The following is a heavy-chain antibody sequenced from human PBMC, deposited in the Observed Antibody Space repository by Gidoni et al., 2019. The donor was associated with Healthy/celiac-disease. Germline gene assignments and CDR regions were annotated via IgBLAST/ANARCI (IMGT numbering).Heavy chain of an antibody. CDR1: GGSISSSSYY. D-gene: IGHD2-21*02. CDR3: ARDAGAYGGNSAYDY. Sequence: QLQLQESGPGLVKPSETLSLTCTVSGGSISSSSYYWGWIRQPPGKGLEWIGSIYYSGSTYYNPSLKSRVTISVDTSKNQFSLKLSSVTAADTAVYYCARDAGAYGGNSAYDYWGQGTLVTVSS. V-gene: IGHV4-39*07. J-gene: IGHJ4*02. CDR2: IYYSGST.